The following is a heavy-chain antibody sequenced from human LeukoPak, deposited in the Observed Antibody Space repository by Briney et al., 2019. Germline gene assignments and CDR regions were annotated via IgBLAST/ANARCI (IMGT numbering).Heavy chain of an antibody. CDR1: GFTFSDYY. CDR2: ISSSGSTI. V-gene: IGHV3-11*01. D-gene: IGHD3-10*01. Sequence: GGSLRLSCAASGFTFSDYYMSWIRKAPGKGLEWVSYISSSGSTIYYADSVKGRFTISRDNAKNSLYLQMNSLRAEDTAVYYCARGSTMVRGVIIGFFDYWGQGTLVTVSS. CDR3: ARGSTMVRGVIIGFFDY. J-gene: IGHJ4*02.